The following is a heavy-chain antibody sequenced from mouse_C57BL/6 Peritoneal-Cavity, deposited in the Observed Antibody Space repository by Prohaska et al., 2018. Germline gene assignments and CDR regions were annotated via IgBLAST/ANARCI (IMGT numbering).Heavy chain of an antibody. CDR1: GFTFSGFW. V-gene: IGHV11-2*01. Sequence: EVQLLETGGGLVQPGGSRGLSCEGSGFTFSGFWMSWVRQTPGKTLEWIGDINSDGSAINYAPSIKDRFTSFSDNDKSTLYLQMSNVRSEDTATYFCMRYGNYWYFDVWGTGTTVTVSS. CDR2: INSDGSAI. J-gene: IGHJ1*03. CDR3: MRYGNYWYFDV. D-gene: IGHD2-1*01.